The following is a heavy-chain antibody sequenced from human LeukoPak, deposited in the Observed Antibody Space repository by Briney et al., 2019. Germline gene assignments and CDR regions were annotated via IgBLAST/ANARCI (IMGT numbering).Heavy chain of an antibody. V-gene: IGHV3-23*01. Sequence: GGSLRLSCAASGFTFSSYAMSWVRQAPGKGLEWVSSISGSGGSRYYVDSVKGRFTISRDKSKNTLYLQMNNLRAEDTAVYYCAKGVDASGIYYYFYMDVWGKGTTVSDSS. CDR2: ISGSGGSR. CDR1: GFTFSSYA. J-gene: IGHJ6*03. CDR3: AKGVDASGIYYYFYMDV. D-gene: IGHD3-16*01.